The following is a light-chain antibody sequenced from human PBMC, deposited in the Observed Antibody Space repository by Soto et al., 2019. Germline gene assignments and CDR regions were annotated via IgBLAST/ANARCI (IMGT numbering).Light chain of an antibody. CDR3: QQYGSSPAVT. CDR2: GAS. Sequence: EIVLTQSPGTLSLSPGERATLSCRASQSVSSSYLAWYQQKPGQAPRLHIYGASSRATGIPDRFSGSGSGTDFTLTISRLEPEDFAVYYCQQYGSSPAVTFGGGTKVEIQ. J-gene: IGKJ4*01. V-gene: IGKV3-20*01. CDR1: QSVSSSY.